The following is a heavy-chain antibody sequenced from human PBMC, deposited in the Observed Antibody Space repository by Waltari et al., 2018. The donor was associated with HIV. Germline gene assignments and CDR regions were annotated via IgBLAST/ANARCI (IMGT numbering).Heavy chain of an antibody. J-gene: IGHJ4*02. D-gene: IGHD4-17*01. V-gene: IGHV3-48*03. CDR2: ISSSGSTI. CDR3: AREGATVTADY. CDR1: GFTFSSYA. Sequence: EVQLVESGGGLVQPGGSLRLSCAASGFTFSSYAMNWVRQAPGKGLEWVTYISSSGSTIYYADSVKGRFTISRDNAKNSLYLQMNSLRAEDTAVYYCAREGATVTADYWGQGTLVTVSS.